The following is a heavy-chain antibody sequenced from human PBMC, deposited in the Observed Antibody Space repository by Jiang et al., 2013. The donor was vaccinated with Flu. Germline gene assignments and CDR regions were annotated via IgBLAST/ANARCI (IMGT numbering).Heavy chain of an antibody. CDR2: IYHSGST. J-gene: IGHJ4*02. CDR3: ASIPSLYYFDY. V-gene: IGHV4-38-2*01. Sequence: EWIGSIYHSGSTHYNPSLKSRVTISVDTSKNQFSLKLSSVTAADTAVYYCASIPSLYYFDYWGQGTLVTVSS.